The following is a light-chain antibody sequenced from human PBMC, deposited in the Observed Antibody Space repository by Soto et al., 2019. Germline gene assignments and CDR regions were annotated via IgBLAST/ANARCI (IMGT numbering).Light chain of an antibody. CDR3: QQYGTSTGT. V-gene: IGKV3-20*01. Sequence: DIVLTQSPGTLSLSPGERATLSCRASQNVNNNYLAWYQQKPGQAPRLLIRGASSRATGLPDRFSGSGSGTAFTLTISRLEPEDFAVYYCQQYGTSTGTFGQGTKLEIK. CDR1: QNVNNNY. J-gene: IGKJ2*01. CDR2: GAS.